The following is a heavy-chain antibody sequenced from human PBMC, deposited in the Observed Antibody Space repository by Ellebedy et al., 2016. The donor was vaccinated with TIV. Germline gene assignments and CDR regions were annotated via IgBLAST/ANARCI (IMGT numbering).Heavy chain of an antibody. CDR3: AREGPWGDGDSPTTHFDY. D-gene: IGHD3-16*01. V-gene: IGHV1-69*13. CDR1: GDTFSTYV. J-gene: IGHJ4*02. CDR2: IIPIFDRT. Sequence: SVKVSXXASGDTFSTYVISWVRQGPGQGLEWMGGIIPIFDRTHYAHKFQGRVTITADESTSTAYMELTNLTSGDTAMYYCAREGPWGDGDSPTTHFDYWGQGTQVTVTS.